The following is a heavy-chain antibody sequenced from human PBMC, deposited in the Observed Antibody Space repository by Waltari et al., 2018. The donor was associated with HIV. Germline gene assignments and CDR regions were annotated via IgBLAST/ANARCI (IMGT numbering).Heavy chain of an antibody. CDR3: ARSHSGRFDY. CDR2: VKYDNSEM. Sequence: VESGGDWVQPGGSLIISCSASGFNFRSFWMTWVRQAPGRGPEWVANVKYDNSEMFYADSVRGRFTIFRDNSKKVVFLQMNNLTIDDSATYLCARSHSGRFDYWGQGTVVTVSS. J-gene: IGHJ4*02. V-gene: IGHV3-7*01. CDR1: GFNFRSFW. D-gene: IGHD1-26*01.